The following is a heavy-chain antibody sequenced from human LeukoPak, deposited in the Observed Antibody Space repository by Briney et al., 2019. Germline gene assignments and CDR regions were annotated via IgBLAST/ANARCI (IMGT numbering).Heavy chain of an antibody. D-gene: IGHD5-12*01. CDR3: ARVVVATTPYFDY. CDR2: FTWNSGSI. CDR1: GFTFDDYA. Sequence: GGSLRLSCAASGFTFDDYAMHWVRQAPGKGLEWVSGFTWNSGSIGYADSVKGRFTISRDNAKNSLYLQMNSLRAEDTAVYYCARVVVATTPYFDYWGQGTLVTVSS. J-gene: IGHJ4*02. V-gene: IGHV3-9*01.